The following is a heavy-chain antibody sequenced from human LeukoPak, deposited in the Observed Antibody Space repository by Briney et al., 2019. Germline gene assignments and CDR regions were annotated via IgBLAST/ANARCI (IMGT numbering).Heavy chain of an antibody. J-gene: IGHJ4*02. D-gene: IGHD6-19*01. CDR1: GYSFTNYW. Sequence: GESLKISCKGSGYSFTNYWVAWVRQMPGKGLECMGIIYPGDSDTRYSPSFQGQVTISADKSINTAYLQWSSLKASDTAMYYCARQGCSTAWFDFDSWGQGTLVTVSS. V-gene: IGHV5-51*01. CDR2: IYPGDSDT. CDR3: ARQGCSTAWFDFDS.